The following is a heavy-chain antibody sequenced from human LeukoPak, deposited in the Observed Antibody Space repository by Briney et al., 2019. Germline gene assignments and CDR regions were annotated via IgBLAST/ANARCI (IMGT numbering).Heavy chain of an antibody. CDR1: GFTVSNSY. Sequence: GGSLRLSCASSGFTVSNSYMSWVRQAPGKGLEWVSVIYSGGSTYYADSVKGRFTISRDNSKNTLYLQMNSLRAEDTAVYYCATPGAAAGFDYWGQGTLVTVSS. CDR2: IYSGGST. CDR3: ATPGAAAGFDY. J-gene: IGHJ4*02. V-gene: IGHV3-53*01. D-gene: IGHD6-13*01.